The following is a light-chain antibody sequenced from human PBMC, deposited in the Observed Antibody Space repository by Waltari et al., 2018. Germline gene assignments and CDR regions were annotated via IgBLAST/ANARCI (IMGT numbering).Light chain of an antibody. J-gene: IGLJ1*01. Sequence: QSALTQPASVSGPPGQSTTISCSGTDSDVGAYDFVSWYQQHPGKAPHHISYEVSNRPSGISNRFSASKTGNTASLTISGLQAEDEADYYCSSYTTSSAPGVFGTGTRVTVL. CDR2: EVS. CDR1: DSDVGAYDF. V-gene: IGLV2-14*01. CDR3: SSYTTSSAPGV.